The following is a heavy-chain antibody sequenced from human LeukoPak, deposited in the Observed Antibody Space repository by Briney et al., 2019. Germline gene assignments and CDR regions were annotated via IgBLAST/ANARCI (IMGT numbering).Heavy chain of an antibody. CDR2: INPSGGST. CDR3: ARDGGVVAALPPNWFDP. CDR1: GYTFTSYY. V-gene: IGHV1-46*01. D-gene: IGHD2-15*01. Sequence: ASVKVSCRASGYTFTSYYMHWVRQAPGQGLEWMGIINPSGGSTSYAQKFQGRVTMTRDTSTSTVYMELSSPRSEDTAVYYCARDGGVVAALPPNWFDPWGQGTLVTVSS. J-gene: IGHJ5*02.